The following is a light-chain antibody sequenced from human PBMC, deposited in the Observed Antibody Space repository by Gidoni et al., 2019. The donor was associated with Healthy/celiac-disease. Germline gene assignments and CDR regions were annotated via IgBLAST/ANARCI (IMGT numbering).Light chain of an antibody. CDR2: DAS. CDR3: QQYDNLLT. CDR1: QDISNY. J-gene: IGKJ4*01. V-gene: IGKV1-33*01. Sequence: DIQMTQSPSSLSASVVDRVTITCQASQDISNYLNWYQQKPGKAPKLLIYDASNLETGVPSRFSGSGSGTEFTFTISSLQPEDIATYYCQQYDNLLTFGGGTKVEIK.